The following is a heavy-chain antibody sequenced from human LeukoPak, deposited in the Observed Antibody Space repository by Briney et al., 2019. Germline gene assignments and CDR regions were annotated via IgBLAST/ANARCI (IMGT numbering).Heavy chain of an antibody. Sequence: GGSLRLSCAASGFTFSSYAMSWVRQAPGKGLEWVSAISGSGGSTYYADSVKGRFTISRDNSKNTLYLQMNSLRAEDTAVYYCARPPTQLRYFDWDCWGQGTLVTVSS. CDR1: GFTFSSYA. J-gene: IGHJ4*02. V-gene: IGHV3-23*01. CDR2: ISGSGGST. D-gene: IGHD3-9*01. CDR3: ARPPTQLRYFDWDC.